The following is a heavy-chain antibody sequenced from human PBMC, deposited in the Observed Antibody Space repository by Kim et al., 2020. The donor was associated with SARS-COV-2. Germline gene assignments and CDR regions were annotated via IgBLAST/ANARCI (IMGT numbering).Heavy chain of an antibody. CDR1: GFTFSNYV. J-gene: IGHJ6*02. CDR2: ISGNGDST. Sequence: GGSLRLSCAASGFTFSNYVMSWVHQAPGKGLEWVSGISGNGDSTYYADSVKGRFTISRDNSKNTVCLQMGSLRAEDTAVYYCAKYCSAATCFYYYGMDVWGQGTTVTVSS. D-gene: IGHD2-15*01. V-gene: IGHV3-23*01. CDR3: AKYCSAATCFYYYGMDV.